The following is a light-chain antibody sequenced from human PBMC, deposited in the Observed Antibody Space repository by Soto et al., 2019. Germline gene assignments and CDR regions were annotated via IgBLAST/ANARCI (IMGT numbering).Light chain of an antibody. Sequence: DIVMTQSPDSLAVSLGERATINCKSSQSVLFSADNKNYLAWYQLKPGQPPKLLIYWASTRESGVPDRFSGSGSGKDFTLTISSLQAEDVAVYYCQQYSNTPYTFGQGTKLDIK. J-gene: IGKJ2*01. CDR1: QSVLFSADNKNY. CDR2: WAS. CDR3: QQYSNTPYT. V-gene: IGKV4-1*01.